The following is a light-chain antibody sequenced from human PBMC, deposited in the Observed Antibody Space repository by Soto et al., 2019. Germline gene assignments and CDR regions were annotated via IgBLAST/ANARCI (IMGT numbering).Light chain of an antibody. CDR3: QHYHNFPRT. V-gene: IGKV3-15*01. Sequence: ISMTQSPPTLSVSPGGRVTLSCEASETISADLAWYHHRPGQAPRLLIYAASTRAPGVPARFSGSGSGTVFTLAIANLQPEDFGLYYCQHYHNFPRTFGQGTKLEIK. CDR2: AAS. CDR1: ETISAD. J-gene: IGKJ2*01.